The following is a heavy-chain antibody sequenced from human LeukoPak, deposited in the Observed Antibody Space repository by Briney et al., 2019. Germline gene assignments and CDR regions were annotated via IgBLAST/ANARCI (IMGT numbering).Heavy chain of an antibody. CDR3: ARTGETMVRGIIIGLPIDY. CDR1: GFTLSDYG. V-gene: IGHV3-49*04. D-gene: IGHD3-10*01. J-gene: IGHJ4*02. Sequence: GGSLRLSCTGSGFTLSDYGMSWVRQAPGKGLEWVGFIRSKGYGGTTEYVASVKCRFTVSRDDSKSIAYLQMNSLKTEDTDVYYCARTGETMVRGIIIGLPIDYWGQGRMVNVSS. CDR2: IRSKGYGGTT.